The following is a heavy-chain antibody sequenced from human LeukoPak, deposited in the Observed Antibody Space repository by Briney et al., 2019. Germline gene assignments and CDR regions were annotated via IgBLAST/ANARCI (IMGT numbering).Heavy chain of an antibody. J-gene: IGHJ4*02. Sequence: GGSLRLSCAASGFTFSGYWMSWVRQTPGRGLEWVANMNQVGNERYYVDSVKGRFTISRDNSKNTLYLQMNSLRAEDTAVYYCAGRYDSSGYPLHWGQGTLVTVSS. CDR2: MNQVGNER. CDR3: AGRYDSSGYPLH. V-gene: IGHV3-7*03. CDR1: GFTFSGYW. D-gene: IGHD3-22*01.